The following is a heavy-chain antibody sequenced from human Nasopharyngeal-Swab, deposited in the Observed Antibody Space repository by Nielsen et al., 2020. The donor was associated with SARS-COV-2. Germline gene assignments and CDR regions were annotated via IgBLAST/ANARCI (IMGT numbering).Heavy chain of an antibody. V-gene: IGHV3-73*01. J-gene: IGHJ4*02. CDR1: GFTFSGSA. D-gene: IGHD3-3*01. CDR3: ARGGHDFWSGYYTLTRETNFDY. Sequence: GGSLRLSCAASGFTFSGSAMHWVRQASGKGLEWVGRIRSKANSYATAYAASVKGRFTISRDDSKNTAYLQMNSLKSEDTAVYYCARGGHDFWSGYYTLTRETNFDYWGQGTLVTVSS. CDR2: IRSKANSYAT.